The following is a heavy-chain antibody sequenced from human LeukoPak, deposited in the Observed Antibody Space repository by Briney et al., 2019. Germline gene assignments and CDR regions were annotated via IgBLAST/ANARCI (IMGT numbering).Heavy chain of an antibody. CDR2: IYHSGST. J-gene: IGHJ5*02. Sequence: PSETLSLTCTVSGYSISSGYYWGWIRQPPGKGLEWIGSIYHSGSTYDNPSLKSRFTRSVDTSKNQFSLKLSSVTAAATAVYYCARGPTFDPWGQGTLVTVSS. CDR3: ARGPTFDP. V-gene: IGHV4-38-2*02. D-gene: IGHD1-26*01. CDR1: GYSISSGYY.